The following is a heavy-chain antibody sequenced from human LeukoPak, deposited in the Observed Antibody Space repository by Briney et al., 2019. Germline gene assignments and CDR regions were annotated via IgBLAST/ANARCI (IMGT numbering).Heavy chain of an antibody. Sequence: SSETLSLTCAVYGGSFSGYYWSWIRQPPGKGLEWIGEINHSGSTNYNPSLKSRVTISVDTSKNQFSLKLSSVTAADTAVYYCARGPARLYYDFWSGSQGYYGMDVWGQGTTVTVSS. V-gene: IGHV4-34*01. CDR1: GGSFSGYY. CDR3: ARGPARLYYDFWSGSQGYYGMDV. CDR2: INHSGST. J-gene: IGHJ6*02. D-gene: IGHD3-3*01.